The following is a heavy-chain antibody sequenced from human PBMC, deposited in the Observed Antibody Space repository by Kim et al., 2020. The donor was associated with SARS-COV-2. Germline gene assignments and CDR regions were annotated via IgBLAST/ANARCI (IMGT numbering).Heavy chain of an antibody. CDR3: ARAVVPAARDGMDV. V-gene: IGHV1-18*01. J-gene: IGHJ6*02. Sequence: AQKLQGRVTMTTDTSTSTAYMGLRSLRSDDTAVYYCARAVVPAARDGMDVWGQGTTVTVSS. D-gene: IGHD2-2*01.